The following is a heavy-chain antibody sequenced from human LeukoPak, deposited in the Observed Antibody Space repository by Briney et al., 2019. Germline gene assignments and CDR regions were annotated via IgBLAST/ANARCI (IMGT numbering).Heavy chain of an antibody. D-gene: IGHD3-10*01. CDR3: ARSMVRGVIKNYFDY. J-gene: IGHJ4*02. Sequence: SETLSLTCTVSGGSISSYYWSWLRQPPGKGLEWIGYIYYSGSTNYNPSLTSRVTISVDTSKNQFSLKLSSVTAADTAVYYCARSMVRGVIKNYFDYWGQGTLVTVSS. V-gene: IGHV4-59*01. CDR2: IYYSGST. CDR1: GGSISSYY.